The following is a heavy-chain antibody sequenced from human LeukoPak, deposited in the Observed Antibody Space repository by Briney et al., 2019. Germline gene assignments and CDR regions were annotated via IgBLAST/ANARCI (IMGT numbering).Heavy chain of an antibody. CDR1: GGSFSGYY. V-gene: IGHV4-34*01. CDR2: INHSGRT. Sequence: SETLSLTCAVYGGSFSGYYWSCIRQPPGKGLEWIGEINHSGRTNYNPSLKSRVTISVDTSKNQFSLKLTSVTAADTAVYYCARESSVTATYWGQGTLVIVSS. J-gene: IGHJ4*02. CDR3: ARESSVTATY. D-gene: IGHD2-15*01.